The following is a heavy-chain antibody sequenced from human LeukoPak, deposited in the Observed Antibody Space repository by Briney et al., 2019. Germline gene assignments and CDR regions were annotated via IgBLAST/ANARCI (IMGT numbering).Heavy chain of an antibody. CDR3: AKMYSSSWYLDYYSDY. D-gene: IGHD6-13*01. V-gene: IGHV3-23*01. CDR1: GFTFSSYA. CDR2: ISGSGGST. J-gene: IGHJ4*02. Sequence: GGSLRLSCAASGFTFSSYAMSWVRQAPGKGLEWVSAISGSGGSTYYADSVKGRFTISRDNSKNTLYLQMNSLRAEDTAVYYCAKMYSSSWYLDYYSDYWGQGTLVTVSS.